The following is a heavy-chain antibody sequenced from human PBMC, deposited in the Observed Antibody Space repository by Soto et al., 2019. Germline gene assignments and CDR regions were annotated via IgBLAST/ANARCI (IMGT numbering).Heavy chain of an antibody. J-gene: IGHJ5*02. CDR2: IYFNGNT. CDR1: ADSFSKYY. D-gene: IGHD3-3*01. Sequence: SETLSLTCSVSADSFSKYYWTWIRQPPGEGLEWIGYIYFNGNTNYNPSLKGRVTISIDTSKKQFSLNLSSVTAADTAVYYCARGQRFSDWFDPWGQGTLVTVSS. CDR3: ARGQRFSDWFDP. V-gene: IGHV4-59*01.